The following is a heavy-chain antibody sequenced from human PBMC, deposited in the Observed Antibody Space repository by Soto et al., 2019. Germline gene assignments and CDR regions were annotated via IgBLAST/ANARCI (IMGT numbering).Heavy chain of an antibody. CDR2: IYYSGSI. D-gene: IGHD4-17*01. CDR1: GDSISSTNYV. V-gene: IGHV4-39*01. J-gene: IGHJ4*02. CDR3: AIHSGHGDYSLDY. Sequence: QLQLQESGPGLVKPSETLSLTCTVSGDSISSTNYVWAWIRQPPGKGLEWIGSIYYSGSIYYNPSLKSRVTIFVDTSKNQFSLKLSSVTAADTALYYCAIHSGHGDYSLDYWGQGTLVTVSS.